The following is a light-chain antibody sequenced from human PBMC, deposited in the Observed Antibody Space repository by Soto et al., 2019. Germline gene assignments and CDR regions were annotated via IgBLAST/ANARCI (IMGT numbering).Light chain of an antibody. CDR2: EVN. Sequence: QSALTQPPSASGSPGQSVTISCTGTSNDVGAYNYVSWYQQHPGKAPKVMIYEVNKRHSGVPDRFSGSKSGNTASLTVSGLQAEDEAAYYCSLFAVSTSIVFGTGTKLTVL. CDR3: SLFAVSTSIV. V-gene: IGLV2-8*01. J-gene: IGLJ1*01. CDR1: SNDVGAYNY.